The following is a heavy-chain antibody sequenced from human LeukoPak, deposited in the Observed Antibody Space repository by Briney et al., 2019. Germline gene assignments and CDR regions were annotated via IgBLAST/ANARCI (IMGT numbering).Heavy chain of an antibody. Sequence: PGGSLRLSCAASGFTFSSYGMHWVRQAPGKGLEWVAVISYDGSNKYYADSVKGRFTISRDNSKNTLYLQMNSLRAGDTAVYYCAKGPGYMDVWGKGTTVTVSS. CDR3: AKGPGYMDV. CDR1: GFTFSSYG. V-gene: IGHV3-30*18. J-gene: IGHJ6*03. CDR2: ISYDGSNK.